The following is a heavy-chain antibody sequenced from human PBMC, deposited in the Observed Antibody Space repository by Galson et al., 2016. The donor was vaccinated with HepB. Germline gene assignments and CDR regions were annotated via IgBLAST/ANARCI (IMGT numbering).Heavy chain of an antibody. CDR1: GGSISSGGYY. J-gene: IGHJ4*02. CDR2: IYYSGNT. Sequence: TLSLTCTVPGGSISSGGYYWSWIRQHPGKGLEWIGYIYYSGNTHYNPSLESRVSISEDASKNQFSLKLRSVTAADTAVYYCARGYSYGSQNSFDYWGQGTLVTVSS. V-gene: IGHV4-31*03. D-gene: IGHD5-18*01. CDR3: ARGYSYGSQNSFDY.